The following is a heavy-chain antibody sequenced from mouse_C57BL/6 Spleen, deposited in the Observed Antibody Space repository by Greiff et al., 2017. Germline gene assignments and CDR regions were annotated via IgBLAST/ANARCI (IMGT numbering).Heavy chain of an antibody. CDR1: GYTFTSYW. Sequence: QVQLQQPGAELVRPGTSVKLSCKASGYTFTSYWMHWVKQRPGQGLEWIGVIDPSDSSTNYNEKSKGKATLTVDTSSSTAYMQLSSLTSEDSAVYCCARGGDYDGFACWGQGTPVTVAA. J-gene: IGHJ3*01. CDR2: IDPSDSST. D-gene: IGHD2-4*01. CDR3: ARGGDYDGFAC. V-gene: IGHV1-59*01.